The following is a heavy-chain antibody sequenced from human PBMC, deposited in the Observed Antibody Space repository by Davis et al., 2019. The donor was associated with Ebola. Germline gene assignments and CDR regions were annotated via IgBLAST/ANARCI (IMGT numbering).Heavy chain of an antibody. D-gene: IGHD6-6*01. Sequence: AASVKVSCKASGYTFTSYGISWVRQAPGQGLEWMGGIIPIFGTANYAQKFQGRVTITADKSTSTAYMELSSLRSEDTAVYYCARDRGIAARLHWFDPWGQGTLVSVSS. CDR3: ARDRGIAARLHWFDP. CDR2: IIPIFGTA. V-gene: IGHV1-69*06. J-gene: IGHJ5*02. CDR1: GYTFTSYG.